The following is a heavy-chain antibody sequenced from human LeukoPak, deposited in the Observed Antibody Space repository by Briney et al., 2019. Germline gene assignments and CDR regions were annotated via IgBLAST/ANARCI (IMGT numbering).Heavy chain of an antibody. V-gene: IGHV3-7*01. CDR3: ARDLLYGDYVGAYFDY. CDR2: VKQDGSEK. D-gene: IGHD2-21*02. CDR1: GFTFSNYA. J-gene: IGHJ4*02. Sequence: GGSLRLPCAASGFTFSNYAMHWVRQAPGKGLEWVANVKQDGSEKHYGDSVRGRFTISRDNTKNSLYLQLNSLRAEDTAVYYCARDLLYGDYVGAYFDYWGQGALVTVSS.